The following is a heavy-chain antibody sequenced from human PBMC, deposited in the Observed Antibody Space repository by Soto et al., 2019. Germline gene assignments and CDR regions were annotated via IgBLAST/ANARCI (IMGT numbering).Heavy chain of an antibody. CDR2: INPSGGST. CDR3: ARDRYGSGSEFYYYYGMDV. V-gene: IGHV1-46*01. D-gene: IGHD3-10*01. Sequence: ASVKVSCKASGYTFTSYYMHWVRQAPGQGLEWMGIINPSGGSTSYAQKFQGRVTMTRDTSTSTVYMELSSLRSEDTAVYYCARDRYGSGSEFYYYYGMDVWGQGTTVTVSS. CDR1: GYTFTSYY. J-gene: IGHJ6*02.